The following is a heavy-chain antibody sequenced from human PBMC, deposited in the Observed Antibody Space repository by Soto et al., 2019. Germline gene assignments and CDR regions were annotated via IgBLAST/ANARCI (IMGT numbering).Heavy chain of an antibody. Sequence: QVQLVQSGAEVKKPGASVRVSCKTSGYTFINYGITWVRQAPGQGLESMGWLSAYNGDTSSSEKLQDRFTMTTDTSTNTVYMDLRSLTSDDTAVYYCARWSAIVGGAEALDVWGQGTMVIVSS. CDR3: ARWSAIVGGAEALDV. CDR2: LSAYNGDT. V-gene: IGHV1-18*01. D-gene: IGHD1-26*01. CDR1: GYTFINYG. J-gene: IGHJ3*01.